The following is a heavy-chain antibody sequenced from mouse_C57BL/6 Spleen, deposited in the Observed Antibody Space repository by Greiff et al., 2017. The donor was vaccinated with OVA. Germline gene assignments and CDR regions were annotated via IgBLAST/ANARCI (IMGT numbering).Heavy chain of an antibody. V-gene: IGHV1-53*01. CDR2: INPSNGGT. CDR3: ARSGDDGYHYYAMDY. CDR1: GYTFTSYW. Sequence: QVQLQQPETELVKPGASVKLSCKASGYTFTSYWMHWVKQRPGQGLEWIGNINPSNGGTNYNEKFKSKATLTVDKSSSTAYMQRSSLTSEDSAVYYCARSGDDGYHYYAMDYWGQGTSVTVSS. J-gene: IGHJ4*01. D-gene: IGHD2-3*01.